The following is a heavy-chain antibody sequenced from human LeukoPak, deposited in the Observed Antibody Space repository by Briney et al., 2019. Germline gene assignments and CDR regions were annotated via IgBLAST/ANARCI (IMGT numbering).Heavy chain of an antibody. V-gene: IGHV3-30*02. Sequence: GGSLRLSCAASGFTFRNYNMHWVRQPPGKGLEWVAFIRNDGGNKNYADSVKGRFTISRDNSKNTLYLQMDILRAEDMAVYYCAKDSSGWATDYWGQGTLVTVSS. CDR1: GFTFRNYN. D-gene: IGHD6-19*01. J-gene: IGHJ4*02. CDR2: IRNDGGNK. CDR3: AKDSSGWATDY.